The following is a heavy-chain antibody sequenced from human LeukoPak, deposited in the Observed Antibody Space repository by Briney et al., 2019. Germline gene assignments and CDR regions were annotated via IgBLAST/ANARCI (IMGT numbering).Heavy chain of an antibody. Sequence: SETLSLTCSVSGGSMTNLYWTWIRQPPGKGLEWIGDIYDSGSTRYNTSLESRVTISVDTSKNQFSLKLSSVTAADTAVYYCARDTAPRGAFDIWGQGTMVTVSS. J-gene: IGHJ3*02. D-gene: IGHD4-17*01. CDR2: IYDSGST. V-gene: IGHV4-59*01. CDR1: GGSMTNLY. CDR3: ARDTAPRGAFDI.